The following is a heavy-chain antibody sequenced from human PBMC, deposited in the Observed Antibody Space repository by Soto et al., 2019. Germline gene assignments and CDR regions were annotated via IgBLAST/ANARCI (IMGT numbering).Heavy chain of an antibody. D-gene: IGHD5-18*01. CDR1: GFMFRTYG. J-gene: IGHJ4*02. V-gene: IGHV3-30*18. CDR2: ISYDGSRI. Sequence: QVQLVESGGGVVQPGRSLRLSCAASGFMFRTYGMHWVRQAPGKGLEWVAVISYDGSRIYYGDSVKGRFTVSRDNSKSTLYLQMNSLRPADTTMYYCAKGDVDTGMALAFDYWGQGTLVTVSS. CDR3: AKGDVDTGMALAFDY.